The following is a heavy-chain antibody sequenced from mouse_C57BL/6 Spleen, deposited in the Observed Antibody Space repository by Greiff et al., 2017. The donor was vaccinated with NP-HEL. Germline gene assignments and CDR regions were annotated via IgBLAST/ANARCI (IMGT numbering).Heavy chain of an antibody. CDR1: GYSITSGYY. V-gene: IGHV3-6*01. J-gene: IGHJ3*01. CDR3: ARDPSSFAY. Sequence: ESGPGLVKPSQSLSLTCSVTGYSITSGYYWNWIRQFPGNKLEWMGYISYDGSNNYNPSLKNRISITRDTSKNQFFLKLNSVTTEDTATYYCARDPSSFAYWGQGTLVTVSA. CDR2: ISYDGSN.